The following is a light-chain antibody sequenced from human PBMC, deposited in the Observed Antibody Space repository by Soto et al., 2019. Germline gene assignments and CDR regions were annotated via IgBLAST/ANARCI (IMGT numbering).Light chain of an antibody. CDR2: GAS. J-gene: IGKJ2*01. CDR1: QSVSSNY. V-gene: IGKV3-20*01. CDR3: QQYGTSPYT. Sequence: EIVLTQSPDTLSLSPGERATLSCRASQSVSSNYLAWYQKKPGQAPRLLIYGASIRATGAPDRFSGSGSGTDVTLTISRLEPEDFAVYYCQQYGTSPYTFGQGTKLEIK.